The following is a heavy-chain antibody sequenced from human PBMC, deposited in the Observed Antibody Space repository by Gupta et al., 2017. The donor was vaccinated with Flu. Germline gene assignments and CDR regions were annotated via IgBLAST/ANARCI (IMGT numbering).Heavy chain of an antibody. Sequence: QVQLVESGGGVVQPGRSLRLSCAASGFTFSSYGMHWVRQAPGKGLEWVAVISYDGSNKYYADSMKGRFTISRDNSKNTLYLQMNSLRAEDTAVYYCAKALYSYGHGSFDYWGQGTLVTVSS. J-gene: IGHJ4*02. CDR3: AKALYSYGHGSFDY. CDR1: GFTFSSYG. D-gene: IGHD5-18*01. CDR2: ISYDGSNK. V-gene: IGHV3-30*18.